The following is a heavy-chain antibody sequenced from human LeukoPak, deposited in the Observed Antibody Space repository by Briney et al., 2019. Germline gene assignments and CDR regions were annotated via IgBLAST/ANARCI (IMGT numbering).Heavy chain of an antibody. CDR1: GGSISSYY. CDR2: IYYSGST. D-gene: IGHD4-17*01. CDR3: ARESLNDYGDYGFDY. V-gene: IGHV4-59*01. Sequence: SETLSLTCTVSGGSISSYYWSWIRQPPGKGLEWIGYIYYSGSTNYNPSLKSRVTISVDTSKNQFSLKLSSVTAADTAVYYCARESLNDYGDYGFDYWGQGTLVTVSS. J-gene: IGHJ4*02.